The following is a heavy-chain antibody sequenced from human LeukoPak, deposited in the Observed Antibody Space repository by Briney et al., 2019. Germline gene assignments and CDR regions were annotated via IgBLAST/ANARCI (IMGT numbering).Heavy chain of an antibody. D-gene: IGHD4-17*01. CDR1: GYTFTAYY. CDR3: ARGYDYGDYGVVE. CDR2: ISPNSGGT. Sequence: ASVRASCEASGYTFTAYYIHWVRQAPGQGLEWMGCISPNSGGTNYAQKFQGRVTMTRDTSISTAYMEMSGVRSDDTGVYYCARGYDYGDYGVVEWGQGTLVTVSS. V-gene: IGHV1-2*02. J-gene: IGHJ4*02.